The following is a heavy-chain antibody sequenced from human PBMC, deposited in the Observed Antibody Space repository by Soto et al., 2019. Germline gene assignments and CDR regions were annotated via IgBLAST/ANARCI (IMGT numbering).Heavy chain of an antibody. J-gene: IGHJ3*01. CDR2: ISYDGTNN. CDR1: GFTFSAYA. D-gene: IGHD3-10*01. Sequence: QVQLVESGGGVVQPGRSLRLSCAASGFTFSAYAIHWVRQAPGKGREWVAVISYDGTNNYYADSVKGRFTISRDNSKNTLFLQMNSLRSEDTAVYYCATITVVRGVTYDAFDFWGQGTMVTVSS. CDR3: ATITVVRGVTYDAFDF. V-gene: IGHV3-30-3*01.